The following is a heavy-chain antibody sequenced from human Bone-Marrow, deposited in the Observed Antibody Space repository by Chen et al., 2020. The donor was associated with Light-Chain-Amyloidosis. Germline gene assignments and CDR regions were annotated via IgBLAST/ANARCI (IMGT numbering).Heavy chain of an antibody. CDR2: VTSRSSFM. D-gene: IGHD5-12*01. V-gene: IGHV3-21*01. J-gene: IGHJ4*02. CDR3: AREGGYTSKLDY. CDR1: GFTFSDHI. Sequence: EVQLVESGGGLVKPGGSLRLTCAASGFTFSDHIMHWVRQAPGKGLEWVSSVTSRSSFMYDADSVKGRFSISRDNAKSSLYLQMNSLRAEDTAVYYCAREGGYTSKLDYWGQGTLVTVSS.